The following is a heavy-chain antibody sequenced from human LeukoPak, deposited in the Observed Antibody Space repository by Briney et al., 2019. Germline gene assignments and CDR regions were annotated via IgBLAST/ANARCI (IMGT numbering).Heavy chain of an antibody. D-gene: IGHD6-6*01. CDR3: ARAPHLTRSSSPTPFDY. CDR2: IYYSGST. Sequence: SETLSLTCTVSGGSISSHYWSWIRQPPGKGLEWIGYIYYSGSTNYNPSLKSRVTISVDTSKNQFSLKLSSVTAADTAVYYCARAPHLTRSSSPTPFDYWGQGTLVTVSS. V-gene: IGHV4-59*11. CDR1: GGSISSHY. J-gene: IGHJ4*02.